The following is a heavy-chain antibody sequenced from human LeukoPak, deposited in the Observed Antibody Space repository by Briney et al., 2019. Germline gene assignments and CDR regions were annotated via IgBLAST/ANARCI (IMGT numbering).Heavy chain of an antibody. CDR2: INPSGGST. CDR1: GYTFTSSY. J-gene: IGHJ4*02. CDR3: ARDLLYGSGSTEFDY. D-gene: IGHD3-10*01. Sequence: ASVKVSCKASGYTFTSSYMHWVRQAPGQGLEWMGIINPSGGSTSYSQKFQGRVTMTRDTSTSTVYMELSSLRSEDTAVYYCARDLLYGSGSTEFDYWGQGTLVIVSS. V-gene: IGHV1-46*01.